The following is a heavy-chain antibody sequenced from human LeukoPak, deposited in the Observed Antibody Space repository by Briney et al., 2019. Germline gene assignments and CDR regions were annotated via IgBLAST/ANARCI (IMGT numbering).Heavy chain of an antibody. J-gene: IGHJ5*02. D-gene: IGHD5-18*01. CDR3: ASGGYSYGYGIGWFDP. Sequence: KTSETLSLTCTVSGGAISSSSYYWGWIRQPPGEGRGGVGSIYYSGSTYYNPSLKSRVTISVDTSKNQFSLKLSSVTAAATAVYYCASGGYSYGYGIGWFDPWGQGTLVTVSS. V-gene: IGHV4-39*07. CDR1: GGAISSSSYY. CDR2: IYYSGST.